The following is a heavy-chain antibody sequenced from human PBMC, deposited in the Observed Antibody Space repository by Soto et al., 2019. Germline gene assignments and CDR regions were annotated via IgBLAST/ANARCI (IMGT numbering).Heavy chain of an antibody. J-gene: IGHJ6*02. CDR2: INYSGST. Sequence: PSETLSLTCTVSGASISNLYWNWIRQPPGKGLEWIGHINYSGSTNHNPSLKSRVTIAEDTSKNQISLKLSSVTAADTAVYYCAREGAARGYYYYGMDVWGQGTTVTVSS. CDR3: AREGAARGYYYYGMDV. D-gene: IGHD3-16*01. V-gene: IGHV4-59*11. CDR1: GASISNLY.